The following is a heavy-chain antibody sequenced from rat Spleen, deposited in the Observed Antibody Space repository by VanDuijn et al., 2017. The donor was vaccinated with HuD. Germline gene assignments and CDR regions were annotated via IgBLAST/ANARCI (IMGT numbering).Heavy chain of an antibody. CDR3: ASTGYPHWYFDF. D-gene: IGHD1-4*01. CDR1: GFTFSNYY. V-gene: IGHV5-27*01. CDR2: ISYDGGST. Sequence: EVQLVESGGGLVQPGRSLKLSCVASGFTFSNYYMAWVRQAPTKGLEWVAYISYDGGSTYYRDSVKGRFTISRDNAKSTLYLQMDSLRSEDTANYYCASTGYPHWYFDFWGPGTMVTVSS. J-gene: IGHJ1*01.